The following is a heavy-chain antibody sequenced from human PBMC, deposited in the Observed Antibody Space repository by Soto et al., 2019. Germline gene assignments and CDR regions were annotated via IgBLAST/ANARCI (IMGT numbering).Heavy chain of an antibody. CDR2: IYWDDSK. CDR3: APANGGTSLY. V-gene: IGHV2-5*02. J-gene: IGHJ4*02. D-gene: IGHD2-8*01. Sequence: QITLKESGPTLVKPTQTLTLTCTFSGFSLTTDRVGVGWIRQPPGEALEWLAVIYWDDSKTYRPSLESRLTTTKDTSKNRRALTMTIRYTLDTAPYYSAPANGGTSLYWGQGTLVTVPS. CDR1: GFSLTTDRVG.